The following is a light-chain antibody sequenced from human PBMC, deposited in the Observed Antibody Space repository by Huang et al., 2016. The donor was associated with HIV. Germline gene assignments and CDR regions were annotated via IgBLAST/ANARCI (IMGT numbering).Light chain of an antibody. CDR1: QSLSSF. Sequence: DIQMTQSPSSLSASVGYRVTITCRASQSLSSFLNWCQHKPGKAPNLLIYGASTLQSGVPSRCSGNGSGTDFTLTSNSLQPEDLATYYCRQSYSTLYTFGQGTKWEIK. CDR2: GAS. CDR3: RQSYSTLYT. J-gene: IGKJ2*01. V-gene: IGKV1-39*01.